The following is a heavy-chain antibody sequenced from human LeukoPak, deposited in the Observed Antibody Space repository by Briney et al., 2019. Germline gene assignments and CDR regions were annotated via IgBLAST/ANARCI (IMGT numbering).Heavy chain of an antibody. D-gene: IGHD3-22*01. V-gene: IGHV1-18*01. CDR3: AREGDYYDSSGYSLGRYFDY. J-gene: IGHJ4*02. Sequence: ASVKVSCKASGYTFTSYGISWVRQAPGQGLEWMGWISAYNGNTNYAQKLQDRVTMTTDTSTSTAYMELRSLRSDDTAVYYCAREGDYYDSSGYSLGRYFDYWGQGTLVTVSS. CDR1: GYTFTSYG. CDR2: ISAYNGNT.